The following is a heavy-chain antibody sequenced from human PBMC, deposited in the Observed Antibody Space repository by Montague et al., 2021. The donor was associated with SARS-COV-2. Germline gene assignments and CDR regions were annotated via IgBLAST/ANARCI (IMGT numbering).Heavy chain of an antibody. J-gene: IGHJ3*02. Sequence: SETLSLTCGVYGGSLSGYFWTWIRQPPGKGLEWIGEINDGGSVTYNPSLKRQLTMSVDTSKKQFSLNLTSLAAAAMAVYYCARTSKMDDYVWGGYRSTASDTWGQGTMVTVSS. CDR1: GGSLSGYF. CDR2: INDGGSV. CDR3: ARTSKMDDYVWGGYRSTASDT. V-gene: IGHV4-34*01. D-gene: IGHD3-16*02.